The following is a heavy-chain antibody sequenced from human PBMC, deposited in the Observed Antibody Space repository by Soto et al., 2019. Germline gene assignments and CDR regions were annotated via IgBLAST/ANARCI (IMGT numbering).Heavy chain of an antibody. J-gene: IGHJ5*02. D-gene: IGHD2-15*01. Sequence: EVQLVESGGGLVQPGGSLRLSCATSGFTFSDSWMNWVRQAPGKGLEWVANLNQDGSERNYVDSVKGRFTISRENARNSLHLQMNSLSTEDTAVYSCASWVYSLNHWGQGTLVTVSS. CDR3: ASWVYSLNH. CDR1: GFTFSDSW. CDR2: LNQDGSER. V-gene: IGHV3-7*01.